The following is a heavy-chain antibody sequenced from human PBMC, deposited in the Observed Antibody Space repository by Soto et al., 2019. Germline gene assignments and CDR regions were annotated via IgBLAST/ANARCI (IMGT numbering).Heavy chain of an antibody. Sequence: EVQLLESGGGLVQPGGSLRLSCAASGFTFSDYAMGWVRQAPGKGLVWVSGLSGSGSNTYYAGSVKGRFTISRDNPPDTLYLQMNNLRAEDTAVYFCAIRWGDCGGDCFSWGFQHWGQGTLVTVSS. CDR1: GFTFSDYA. CDR2: LSGSGSNT. D-gene: IGHD2-21*02. V-gene: IGHV3-23*01. CDR3: AIRWGDCGGDCFSWGFQH. J-gene: IGHJ1*01.